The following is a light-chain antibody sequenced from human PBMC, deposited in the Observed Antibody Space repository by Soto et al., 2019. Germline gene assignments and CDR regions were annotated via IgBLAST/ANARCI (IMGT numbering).Light chain of an antibody. J-gene: IGLJ1*01. Sequence: QSALTQPASVSGSPGQSITISCTGTSSDVGGYSRVSWYQHHPGKAPKLMIYEGIKRPSGVSNRFSGSKSGNTAFLTISGLQAEDEADYYCCSYAGSGTDNYVFGSGTKVTVL. CDR1: SSDVGGYSR. CDR3: CSYAGSGTDNYV. V-gene: IGLV2-23*01. CDR2: EGI.